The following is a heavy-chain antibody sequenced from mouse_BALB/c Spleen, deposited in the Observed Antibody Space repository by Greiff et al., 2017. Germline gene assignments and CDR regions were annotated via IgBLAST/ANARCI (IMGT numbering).Heavy chain of an antibody. CDR3: ARGDGNYYGSSYAMDY. CDR1: GYTFTSYW. Sequence: QVQLQQPGAELVKPGASVKLSCKASGYTFTSYWMHWVKQRPGQGLEWIGEINPSNGRTNYNEKFKSKATLTVDKSSSTAYMQLSSLISEDSAVYYCARGDGNYYGSSYAMDYWGQGTSVTVSS. CDR2: INPSNGRT. V-gene: IGHV1S81*02. D-gene: IGHD1-1*01. J-gene: IGHJ4*01.